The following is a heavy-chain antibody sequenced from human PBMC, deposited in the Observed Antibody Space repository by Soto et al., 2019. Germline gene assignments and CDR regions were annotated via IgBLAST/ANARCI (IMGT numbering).Heavy chain of an antibody. V-gene: IGHV1-18*01. CDR3: ARDRGSRVLYYYGMDV. CDR1: GYTFTSYG. J-gene: IGHJ6*02. CDR2: ISAYNGNT. Sequence: ASVKVSCKASGYTFTSYGISWVRQAPGQGLEWMGWISAYNGNTNYAQKLQGRVTMTTDTSTSTAYMELRSLRSDDTAVYYCARDRGSRVLYYYGMDVWGQGTTVTVS. D-gene: IGHD6-13*01.